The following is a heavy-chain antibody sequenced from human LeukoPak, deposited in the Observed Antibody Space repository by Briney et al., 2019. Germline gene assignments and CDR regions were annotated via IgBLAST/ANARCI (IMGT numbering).Heavy chain of an antibody. CDR2: IIPIFGTA. CDR1: GGTFSSYA. Sequence: GASVKVSCKASGGTFSSYAISWVRQAPGQGLEWMGGIIPIFGTANYAQKFQGRVTITADESTSTAFMELSNLKSEDTAVYYCARGRRDVVVIPSGIGDFDYWGQGTLVTVSS. CDR3: ARGRRDVVVIPSGIGDFDY. J-gene: IGHJ4*02. D-gene: IGHD2-21*01. V-gene: IGHV1-69*13.